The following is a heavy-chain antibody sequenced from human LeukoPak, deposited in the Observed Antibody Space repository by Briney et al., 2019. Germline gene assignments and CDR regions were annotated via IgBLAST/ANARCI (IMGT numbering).Heavy chain of an antibody. J-gene: IGHJ6*03. Sequence: ASVKVSCKASGYTFTSYAISWVRQAPGHGLEWMGGIIPIFGTANYAQKFQGRVTITADESTSTAYTELSSLRSEDTAVYYCASGGWFGELSDYYYYYYYMDVWAKGPRSPSP. CDR1: GYTFTSYA. CDR2: IIPIFGTA. D-gene: IGHD3-10*01. CDR3: ASGGWFGELSDYYYYYYYMDV. V-gene: IGHV1-69*13.